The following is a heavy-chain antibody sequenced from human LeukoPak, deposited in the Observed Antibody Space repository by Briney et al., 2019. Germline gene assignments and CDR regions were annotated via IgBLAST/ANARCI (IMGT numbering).Heavy chain of an antibody. CDR3: ARDRAVRENYFDY. D-gene: IGHD1-26*01. J-gene: IGHJ4*02. CDR1: GGSISSGGYY. V-gene: IGHV4-30-2*01. CDR2: IYHSGST. Sequence: SETLSLTCTVSGGSISSGGYYWSWIRQPPGKGLEWIGYIYHSGSTYYNPSLKSRVTISVDTSKNQFSLKLSSVTAADTAVYYCARDRAVRENYFDYWGQGTLVTVSS.